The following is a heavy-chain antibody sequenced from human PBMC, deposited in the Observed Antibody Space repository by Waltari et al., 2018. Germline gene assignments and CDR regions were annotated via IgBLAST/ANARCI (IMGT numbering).Heavy chain of an antibody. CDR1: GLRLSRDA. CDR2: ISFDGNNI. CDR3: ARDGHSYFYGSWSDY. Sequence: QVQLVESGGGVVQPGKSLTLPCAVPGLRLSRDAIHWVRQAPGKGLEWVAVISFDGNNIYFADSVKGRFTINRDNSKNTLSLQMNSLTPEDTAIYYCARDGHSYFYGSWSDYWGQGTLVTVSS. D-gene: IGHD3-10*01. V-gene: IGHV3-30*01. J-gene: IGHJ4*02.